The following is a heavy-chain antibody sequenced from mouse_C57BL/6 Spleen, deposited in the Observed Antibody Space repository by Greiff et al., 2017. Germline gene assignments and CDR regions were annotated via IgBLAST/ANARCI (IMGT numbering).Heavy chain of an antibody. V-gene: IGHV5-4*01. CDR2: ISDGGSYT. Sequence: EVKVVESGGGLVKPGGSLKLSCAASGFTFSSYAMSWVRQTPEKRLEWVATISDGGSYTYYPDNVKGRFTISRDNAKNNLYLQMSHLKAEDTAMYYCARDLCDYGSRRDYAMDYWGQGTSVTVSS. J-gene: IGHJ4*01. CDR1: GFTFSSYA. D-gene: IGHD1-1*01. CDR3: ARDLCDYGSRRDYAMDY.